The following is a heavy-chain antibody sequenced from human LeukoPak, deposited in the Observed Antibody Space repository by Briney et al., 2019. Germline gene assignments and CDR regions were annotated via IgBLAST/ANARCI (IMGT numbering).Heavy chain of an antibody. CDR3: ANLPYNWNTHFDDY. V-gene: IGHV3-30*02. CDR1: GFTFSYYG. Sequence: PGGSLRLSCAASGFTFSYYGMHWVRQAPGKGLEWVAYVASDGNFRDYVDSVKGGFTVSRDNSKDTLYLQMDSLRTEDTGVYYCANLPYNWNTHFDDYWGHGTLVTVSS. D-gene: IGHD1-1*01. CDR2: VASDGNFR. J-gene: IGHJ4*01.